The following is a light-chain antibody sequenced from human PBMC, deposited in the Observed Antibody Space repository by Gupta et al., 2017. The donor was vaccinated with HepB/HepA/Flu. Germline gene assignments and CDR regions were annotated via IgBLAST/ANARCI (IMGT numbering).Light chain of an antibody. CDR2: YAS. J-gene: IGKJ1*01. Sequence: EIVLTQPPYFQSVTPKEKVPITCRATQSIGSSLHWYQHKPKQAPKRRIKYASQSCSGVHARFSGSGGGTEVNLTINSWEAEDAATYFCQQTSVVPWTFGRGNKVEIK. V-gene: IGKV6-21*01. CDR1: QSIGSS. CDR3: QQTSVVPWT.